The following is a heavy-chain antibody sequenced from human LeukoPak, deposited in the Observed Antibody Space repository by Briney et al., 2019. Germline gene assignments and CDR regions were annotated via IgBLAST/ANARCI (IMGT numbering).Heavy chain of an antibody. CDR2: IYHSGST. Sequence: SETLSLTCDVSGSSISSGSYWGWTRQPPGKGLEWIGSIYHSGSTYHKSSLKSRVTISVDTSNNQFSLNLRSVTAADTAVYYCAMKRAYTFWFGDWGQGTLVTVSS. D-gene: IGHD5-18*01. CDR1: GSSISSGSY. V-gene: IGHV4-38-2*01. CDR3: AMKRAYTFWFGD. J-gene: IGHJ4*02.